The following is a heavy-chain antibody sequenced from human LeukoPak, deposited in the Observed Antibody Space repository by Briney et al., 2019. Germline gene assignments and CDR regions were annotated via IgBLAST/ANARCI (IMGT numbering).Heavy chain of an antibody. CDR2: IYYSGST. CDR1: GGSISSYY. J-gene: IGHJ6*04. Sequence: SETLSLTCTVSGGSISSYYWSWIRQPPGKGLEWIGYIYYSGSTNCNPSLKSRVTISVDTSKNQFSLKLSSVTAADTAVYYCARGEWWYYGSGGGQNYYYYYGMDVWGKGTTVTVSS. D-gene: IGHD3-10*01. CDR3: ARGEWWYYGSGGGQNYYYYYGMDV. V-gene: IGHV4-59*01.